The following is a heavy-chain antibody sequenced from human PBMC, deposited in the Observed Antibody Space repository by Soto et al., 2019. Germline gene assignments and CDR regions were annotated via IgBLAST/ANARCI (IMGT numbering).Heavy chain of an antibody. V-gene: IGHV3-23*01. J-gene: IGHJ4*02. Sequence: PGGALRLSCAASGFTFSTYDLNWVRQSPGKGLEWVSSISGSGGSTNYADSVKGRFTISRDNSKNTLYLRMNSLRAEDTAVYYCATPAYDILTGYRRLTPGFHFDSWGQGTRVTVSS. CDR3: ATPAYDILTGYRRLTPGFHFDS. D-gene: IGHD3-9*01. CDR2: ISGSGGST. CDR1: GFTFSTYD.